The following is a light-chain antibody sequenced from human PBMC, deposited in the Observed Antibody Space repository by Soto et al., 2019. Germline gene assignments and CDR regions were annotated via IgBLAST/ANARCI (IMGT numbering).Light chain of an antibody. CDR1: ISDIGDYDY. J-gene: IGLJ2*01. V-gene: IGLV2-14*01. CDR2: EVR. CDR3: SSYTSRNTVI. Sequence: QSALTQPPSASGSPGQSVTISCTGTISDIGDYDYVSWYRQHPGTAPQLVIYEVRKRPSGVSSRLSGSKSANTASLTISGLQSEDEAHYYCSSYTSRNTVIFGGGTKLTVL.